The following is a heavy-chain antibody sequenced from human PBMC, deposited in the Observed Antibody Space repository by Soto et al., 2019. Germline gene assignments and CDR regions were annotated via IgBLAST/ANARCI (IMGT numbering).Heavy chain of an antibody. V-gene: IGHV3-23*01. Sequence: EVQLLESGGGLVQPGASLRLSCAASGFTFSSYAMSWVRQAPGKGLEWVSVISGSDDITYYADSVKGRFTISRDKSKNTLYLQMNSLRAEDTAVYYCAKMSSSSTFDYWGQGPLVTVSS. J-gene: IGHJ4*02. CDR2: ISGSDDIT. CDR1: GFTFSSYA. D-gene: IGHD6-6*01. CDR3: AKMSSSSTFDY.